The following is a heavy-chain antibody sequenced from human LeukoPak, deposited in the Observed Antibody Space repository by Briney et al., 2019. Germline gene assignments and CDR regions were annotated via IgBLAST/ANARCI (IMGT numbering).Heavy chain of an antibody. J-gene: IGHJ5*02. V-gene: IGHV4-59*08. D-gene: IGHD1-7*01. Sequence: SETLSLTCTASGGSISSYYWSWIRQPPGQGLEWIGNIYHSGSTNYNPSLKSRVTISADKSKDQFSLNLISVTAADTAVYYCARYNWNFGLDPWGQGTLVTVSS. CDR2: IYHSGST. CDR1: GGSISSYY. CDR3: ARYNWNFGLDP.